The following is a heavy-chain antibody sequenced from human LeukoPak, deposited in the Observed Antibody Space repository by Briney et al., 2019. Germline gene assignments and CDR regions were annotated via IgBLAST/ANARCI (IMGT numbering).Heavy chain of an antibody. CDR1: GGSISSYY. CDR2: IYYSGST. V-gene: IGHV4-59*08. CDR3: ARHLEATIGGNWFDP. J-gene: IGHJ5*02. D-gene: IGHD5-12*01. Sequence: PSETLSLTCTVSGGSISSYYWSWIRQPPGKGLEWIGYIYYSGSTNYNPSLKSRVTISVDTSKNQFSLKLSSVTAADTAVYYCARHLEATIGGNWFDPWGQGTLVTVSS.